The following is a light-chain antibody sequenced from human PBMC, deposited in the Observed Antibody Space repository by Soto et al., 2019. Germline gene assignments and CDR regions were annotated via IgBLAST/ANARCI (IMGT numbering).Light chain of an antibody. CDR1: QYVGTR. CDR3: QQYVISVT. CDR2: YTS. V-gene: IGKV3-11*01. J-gene: IGKJ5*01. Sequence: EIVLTQSPATLSSSPGETATLSCRASQYVGTRLAWYQHKPGQAPRLLIYYTSNRATGIPARFSGGGSGTDFTLTIGRLEPQDSAMYYCQQYVISVTFGQGTRLEIK.